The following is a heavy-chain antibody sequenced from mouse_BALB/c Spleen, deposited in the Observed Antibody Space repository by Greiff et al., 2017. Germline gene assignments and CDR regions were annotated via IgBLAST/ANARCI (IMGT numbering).Heavy chain of an antibody. CDR2: IYPYNGGT. V-gene: IGHV1S29*02. D-gene: IGHD2-3*01. CDR1: GYTFTDYN. Sequence: EVQLQQSGPELVKPGASVKISCKASGYTFTDYNMHWVKQSHGKSLEWIGYIYPYNGGTGYNQKFKSKATLTVDNSSSTAYMELRSLTSEDSAVYYCARNIYDGYYYAMDYWGQGTSVTVSS. J-gene: IGHJ4*01. CDR3: ARNIYDGYYYAMDY.